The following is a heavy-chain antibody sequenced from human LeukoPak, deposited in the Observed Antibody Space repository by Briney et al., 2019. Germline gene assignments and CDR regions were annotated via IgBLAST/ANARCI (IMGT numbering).Heavy chain of an antibody. Sequence: SETLSLTCTVSGGSISSGGYYWSWIRQPPGKGLEWIGYIYHSGSTYYNPSLKSRVTISVDRSKNQFSLKLSSVTAADTAVYYCARVRGSIVVVPAARGYYYYMDVWGKGTTVTVSS. D-gene: IGHD2-2*01. J-gene: IGHJ6*03. CDR2: IYHSGST. V-gene: IGHV4-30-2*01. CDR3: ARVRGSIVVVPAARGYYYYMDV. CDR1: GGSISSGGYY.